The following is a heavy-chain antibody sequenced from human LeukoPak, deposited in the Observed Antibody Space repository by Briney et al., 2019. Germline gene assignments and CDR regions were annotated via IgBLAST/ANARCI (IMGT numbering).Heavy chain of an antibody. V-gene: IGHV6-1*01. D-gene: IGHD2-2*01. CDR1: GDSVSSDSAA. J-gene: IGHJ5*02. Sequence: SQTLSLTCAISGDSVSSDSAAWNWIRQSPSRGLEWLGRTYYRSKWYNDYAVSVKSRITINPDTSENQFSLHLNSVTPEDTAVYYCARRLTQYDCFDPWGQGILVTVSS. CDR2: TYYRSKWYN. CDR3: ARRLTQYDCFDP.